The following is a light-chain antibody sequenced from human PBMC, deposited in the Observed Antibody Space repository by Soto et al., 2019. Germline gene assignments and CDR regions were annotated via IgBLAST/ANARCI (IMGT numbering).Light chain of an antibody. CDR1: SSDVGGYNY. CDR2: DVS. V-gene: IGLV2-11*01. J-gene: IGLJ2*01. Sequence: QSALTQPRSVSGSPGQSVTISCTGTSSDVGGYNYVSWYQQHPGKAPKLMIYDVSKRPSGVPDRFSGSKSGNTASLTISGLPAEDEAEYYCCSYAGSYTLVFGGGTKLTVL. CDR3: CSYAGSYTLV.